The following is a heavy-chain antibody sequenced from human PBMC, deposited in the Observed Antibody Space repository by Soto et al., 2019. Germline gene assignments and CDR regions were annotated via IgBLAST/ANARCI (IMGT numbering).Heavy chain of an antibody. CDR3: AKDGKIAAAGTWVKYFDY. CDR2: ISGSGDKT. D-gene: IGHD6-13*01. J-gene: IGHJ4*02. CDR1: GFTFRSYA. Sequence: GGSLRLSCAASGFTFRSYAMSWGLQSPVKGLEWVSAISGSGDKTYYADSVKGRITISRDNSKNTLYLQMNSLRAEDTAVYYCAKDGKIAAAGTWVKYFDYWGQGTLVTVSS. V-gene: IGHV3-23*01.